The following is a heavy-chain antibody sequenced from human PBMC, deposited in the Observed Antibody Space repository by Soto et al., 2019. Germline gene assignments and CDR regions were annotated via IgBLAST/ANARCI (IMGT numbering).Heavy chain of an antibody. V-gene: IGHV3-30*18. CDR1: GFTFSSYG. CDR2: ISYDGSNK. CDR3: AQGRRDYYDSSGYYWASFDY. J-gene: IGHJ4*02. Sequence: GGSLRLSCAASGFTFSSYGMHWVRQAPGKGLEWVAVISYDGSNKYYADSVKGRFTISRGNSKNTLYLQMNSLRAEDTAVYYCAQGRRDYYDSSGYYWASFDYWGQGTLVTVSS. D-gene: IGHD3-22*01.